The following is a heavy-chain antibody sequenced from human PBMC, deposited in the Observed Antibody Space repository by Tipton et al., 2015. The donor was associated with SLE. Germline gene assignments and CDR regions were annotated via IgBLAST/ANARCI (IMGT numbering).Heavy chain of an antibody. Sequence: TLSLTCTVSGGSISNYYWSWIRQPPAKGLEWIGYIHYSGSTNYNPSLKSRVTISVDMSKNQFSLKMRSVTAADTAVYFCARHRNPYDGSEYYHVVSKWGQGILVTVSS. CDR1: GGSISNYY. J-gene: IGHJ4*02. D-gene: IGHD3-22*01. CDR2: IHYSGST. V-gene: IGHV4-59*01. CDR3: ARHRNPYDGSEYYHVVSK.